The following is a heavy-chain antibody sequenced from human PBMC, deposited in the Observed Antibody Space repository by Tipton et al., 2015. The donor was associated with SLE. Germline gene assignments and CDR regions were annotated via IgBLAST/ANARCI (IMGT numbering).Heavy chain of an antibody. CDR2: VHYSGNT. Sequence: TLSLTCIVSGGSINSHHWTWVRQPPGKGLEWIGYVHYSGNTNYNPSLASRVTISVDTSKNQFSLTLSSVTTADTAMYFCAREPRGYSCGLDNWLDHWGQGTLVTVSS. J-gene: IGHJ5*02. V-gene: IGHV4-59*11. CDR1: GGSINSHH. D-gene: IGHD5-18*01. CDR3: AREPRGYSCGLDNWLDH.